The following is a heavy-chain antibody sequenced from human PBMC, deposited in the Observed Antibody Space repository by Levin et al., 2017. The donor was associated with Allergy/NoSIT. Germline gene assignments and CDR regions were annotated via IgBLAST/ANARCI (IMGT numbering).Heavy chain of an antibody. V-gene: IGHV3-33*01. J-gene: IGHJ6*02. D-gene: IGHD6-6*01. Sequence: RPGGSLRLSCAASGFTFSSYGMHWVRQAPGKGLEWVAVIWYDGSNKYYADSVKGRFTISRDNSKNTLYLQMNSLRAEDTAVYYCARDGQKARGMDVWGQGTTVTVSS. CDR3: ARDGQKARGMDV. CDR1: GFTFSSYG. CDR2: IWYDGSNK.